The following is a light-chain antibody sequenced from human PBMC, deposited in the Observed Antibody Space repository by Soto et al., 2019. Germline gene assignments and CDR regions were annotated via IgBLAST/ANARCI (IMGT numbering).Light chain of an antibody. CDR3: QHYNDFSWT. Sequence: GDRVTITCRASQRISILLAWDQQKPGKGPNLWIYATSTLETEVSSRFSGSGSGTAFTLTISSLEPDDSATYYCQHYNDFSWTFGQGTKVEIK. J-gene: IGKJ1*01. CDR1: QRISIL. V-gene: IGKV1-5*03. CDR2: ATS.